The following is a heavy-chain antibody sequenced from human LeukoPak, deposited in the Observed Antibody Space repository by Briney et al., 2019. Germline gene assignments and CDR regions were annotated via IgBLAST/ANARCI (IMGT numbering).Heavy chain of an antibody. Sequence: GGSLRLSCAASGFTVSNNYMSWVRQAPGKGLQWVSVIYSGSSTYYADSVKGRLTISRDNSKNTLYLQMNSLRAEDTAGYYCATFAGVVPGGLLLWGKGTTVIVSS. CDR2: IYSGSST. V-gene: IGHV3-53*01. CDR3: ATFAGVVPGGLLL. J-gene: IGHJ6*04. D-gene: IGHD2-2*01. CDR1: GFTVSNNY.